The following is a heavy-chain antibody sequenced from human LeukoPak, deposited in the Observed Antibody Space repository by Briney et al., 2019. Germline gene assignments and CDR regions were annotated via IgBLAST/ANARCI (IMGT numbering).Heavy chain of an antibody. CDR3: ARDPTRYLRYGYFDY. J-gene: IGHJ4*02. Sequence: GESLRLSCAGSGFTFTDSAITWVRQAPGKGLEWVSSINNIATHSYYAASVKGRFSISRDDAKNSVYLQMHSLRAEDTAIYYCARDPTRYLRYGYFDYWGQGAQVTVSS. CDR1: GFTFTDSA. V-gene: IGHV3-21*01. CDR2: INNIATHS. D-gene: IGHD4-17*01.